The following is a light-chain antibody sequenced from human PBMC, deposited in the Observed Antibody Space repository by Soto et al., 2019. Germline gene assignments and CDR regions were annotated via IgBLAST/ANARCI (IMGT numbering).Light chain of an antibody. CDR2: WAS. J-gene: IGKJ2*01. CDR3: QQYYETPQT. CDR1: QSVLYSSNNKNY. V-gene: IGKV4-1*01. Sequence: DIVMTQSPDSLAVSLGERATINCKSSQSVLYSSNNKNYLAWYQQKPGQPPKLLIYWASTRESGVPDRFSGSGSGTDFTLTISSLQAEDVAVYYCQQYYETPQTFGQGTKVDIK.